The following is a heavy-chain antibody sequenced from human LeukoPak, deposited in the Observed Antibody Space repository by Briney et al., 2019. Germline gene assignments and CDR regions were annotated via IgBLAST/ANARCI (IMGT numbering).Heavy chain of an antibody. CDR1: GFTFSTSC. V-gene: IGHV3-7*01. J-gene: IGHJ4*02. CDR2: IKRDGKDK. Sequence: GGSLRLSCAASGFTFSTSCMSWVRQAPGRGLEWVANIKRDGKDKYYLDSVKGRFTISRDNAKNSLYLQMDSLRVEDTAMYYCARGECCTNGVCPFDDWGQGALVTVSS. CDR3: ARGECCTNGVCPFDD. D-gene: IGHD2-8*01.